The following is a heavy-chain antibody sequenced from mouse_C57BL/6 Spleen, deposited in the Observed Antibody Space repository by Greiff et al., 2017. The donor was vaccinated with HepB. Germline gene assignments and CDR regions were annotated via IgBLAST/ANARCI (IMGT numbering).Heavy chain of an antibody. CDR3: ARHRHYYGSGWYFDV. Sequence: EVQGVESGGGLVQPGESLKLSCESNEYEFPSHDMSWVRKTPEKRLELVAAINSDGGNTYYPDTMERRFTISRDNTKKTLYLQMSSLRSEDTALYYCARHRHYYGSGWYFDVWGTGTTVTVSS. J-gene: IGHJ1*03. D-gene: IGHD1-1*01. V-gene: IGHV5-2*01. CDR1: EYEFPSHD. CDR2: INSDGGNT.